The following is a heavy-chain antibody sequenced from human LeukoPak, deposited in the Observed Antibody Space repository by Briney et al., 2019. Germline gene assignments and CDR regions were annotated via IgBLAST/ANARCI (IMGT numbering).Heavy chain of an antibody. J-gene: IGHJ4*02. V-gene: IGHV4-61*02. CDR3: ASTWIQLWPTGGFDY. CDR2: IYTSGST. Sequence: SETLSLTCTVSGGSISSGSCYWSWIRQPAGKGLEWIGRIYTSGSTNYNPSLKSRVTISVDTSKNQFSLKLSSVTAADTAVYYCASTWIQLWPTGGFDYWGQGTLVTVSS. CDR1: GGSISSGSCY. D-gene: IGHD5-18*01.